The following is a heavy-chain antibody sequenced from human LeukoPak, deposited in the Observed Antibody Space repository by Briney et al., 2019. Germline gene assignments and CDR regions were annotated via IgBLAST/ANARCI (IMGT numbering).Heavy chain of an antibody. J-gene: IGHJ4*02. D-gene: IGHD3-3*01. CDR1: GGTFSSYA. CDR2: IIPIFGTA. CDR3: VRITIFVDYFDY. Sequence: GASVKVSCKACGGTFSSYAISWVRQAPGQGLEWMGRIIPIFGTANYAQKFQGRVTITTDESTSTAYMELSSLRSEDTAVYYCVRITIFVDYFDYWGQGTLVTVSS. V-gene: IGHV1-69*05.